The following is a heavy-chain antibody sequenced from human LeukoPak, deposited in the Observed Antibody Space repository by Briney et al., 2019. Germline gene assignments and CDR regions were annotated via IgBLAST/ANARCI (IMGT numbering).Heavy chain of an antibody. J-gene: IGHJ4*02. Sequence: GGSERLSCAASGFTFRSYAMHWVRQAPGKGLEWVAVISNDGSNRYYADSVEGRFVISRDDSKNTLYMHLNSLRSEDTAVYYCARGSPTSGWYWYVEYWGQGTLVSVSS. D-gene: IGHD6-19*01. V-gene: IGHV3-30*09. CDR2: ISNDGSNR. CDR3: ARGSPTSGWYWYVEY. CDR1: GFTFRSYA.